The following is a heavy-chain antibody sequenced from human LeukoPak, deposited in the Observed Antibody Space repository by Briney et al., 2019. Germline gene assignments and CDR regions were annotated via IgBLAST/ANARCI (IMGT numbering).Heavy chain of an antibody. V-gene: IGHV3-23*01. CDR3: AKEPYSGSQLLDY. CDR1: GFTFSSHG. Sequence: GGSLRLSCAASGFTFSSHGMSWVRQAPGKGLEWVSGISTSGGSICYADSVKGRFTISRDNSKNTLYLQMNSLRAEDTAVYYCAKEPYSGSQLLDYWGQGTLVTVSS. D-gene: IGHD1-26*01. J-gene: IGHJ4*02. CDR2: ISTSGGSI.